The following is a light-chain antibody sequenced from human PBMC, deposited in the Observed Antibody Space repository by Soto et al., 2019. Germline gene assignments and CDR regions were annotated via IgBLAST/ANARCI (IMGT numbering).Light chain of an antibody. CDR2: GNS. V-gene: IGLV1-40*01. J-gene: IGLJ1*01. CDR3: QSDDSSLSVV. CDR1: SSNIGAGYD. Sequence: QSVLTQPPSVSGAPGQRVTITCTGSSSNIGAGYDVHWYQQLPGTAPKLLIYGNSNRPSGVPDRFSGSKSGTSASLASTGLQAEDEADYYCQSDDSSLSVVFGTGTKLTVL.